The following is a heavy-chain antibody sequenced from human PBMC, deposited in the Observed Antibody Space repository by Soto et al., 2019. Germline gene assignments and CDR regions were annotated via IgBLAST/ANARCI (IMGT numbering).Heavy chain of an antibody. CDR3: ARQGGPVGGSYFWFDP. CDR2: IYPGDSDT. V-gene: IGHV5-51*01. J-gene: IGHJ5*02. D-gene: IGHD3-16*01. Sequence: CKGSGYSFTSYWIGWVRQMPGKGLEWMGIIYPGDSDTRYSPSSQGQVTISADKSISTAYLQWSSLKASDTAMYYCARQGGPVGGSYFWFDPWGQGTLVPVSS. CDR1: GYSFTSYW.